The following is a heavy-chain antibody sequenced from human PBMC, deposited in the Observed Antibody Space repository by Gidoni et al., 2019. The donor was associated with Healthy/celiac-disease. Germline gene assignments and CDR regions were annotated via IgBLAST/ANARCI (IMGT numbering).Heavy chain of an antibody. CDR1: GFTFSSAA. V-gene: IGHV3-23*01. Sequence: EVQLLESGGGLVQPGGSLGLACAASGFTFSSAAMSWVRQAPGTGLEWVSAISGSGGSTYYADSVKGRFTISRDNSKNTLYLQMNSLRAEDTAVYYCAKSVVSGLQIDYWGQGTLVTVSS. CDR2: ISGSGGST. CDR3: AKSVVSGLQIDY. D-gene: IGHD5-12*01. J-gene: IGHJ4*02.